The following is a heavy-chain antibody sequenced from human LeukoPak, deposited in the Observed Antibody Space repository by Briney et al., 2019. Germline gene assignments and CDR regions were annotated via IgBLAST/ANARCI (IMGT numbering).Heavy chain of an antibody. CDR2: VSDDGNSR. D-gene: IGHD4-11*01. V-gene: IGHV3-23*01. Sequence: GGSLRLSCAASGFNFSSCAMRWVRQAPGKGPQWGSGVSDDGNSRYYADSLKGRFTNSRDNSANTLYLQMNGLRAEDTAVYYCAKGDYSTSFNWFDPRGQGTLVTVSS. CDR3: AKGDYSTSFNWFDP. J-gene: IGHJ5*02. CDR1: GFNFSSCA.